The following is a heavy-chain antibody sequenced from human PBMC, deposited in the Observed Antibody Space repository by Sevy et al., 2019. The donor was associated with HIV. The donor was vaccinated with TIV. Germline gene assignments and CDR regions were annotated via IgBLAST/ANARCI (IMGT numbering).Heavy chain of an antibody. CDR2: IYYSGNT. CDR1: GGSISSSSYY. CDR3: ATRLGYCSGSSCYPLEYFHH. Sequence: LETLSLTCIVSGGSISSSSYYWGWIRQPPGKGLEWIGSIYYSGNTYYNPSLKSRVTISVDTSKKQFSLKLSSVTAADTAVSYCATRLGYCSGSSCYPLEYFHHWGQGTLVTVSS. J-gene: IGHJ1*01. V-gene: IGHV4-39*01. D-gene: IGHD2-15*01.